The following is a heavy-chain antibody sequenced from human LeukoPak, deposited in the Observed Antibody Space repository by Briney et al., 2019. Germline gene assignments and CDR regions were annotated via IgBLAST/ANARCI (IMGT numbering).Heavy chain of an antibody. D-gene: IGHD2-2*01. CDR2: ISTSSRYI. CDR3: ARADCSGSTCYLRHSWFDP. CDR1: GFTLSTFD. J-gene: IGHJ5*02. Sequence: NPGGSLRLPCAASGFTLSTFDMNWVRQAPGKGLEWVSSISTSSRYIYYRDSVKGRFTISRDDAKNSLYLQMNSLTVEDTAVYYCARADCSGSTCYLRHSWFDPWGQGTLVTVSS. V-gene: IGHV3-21*06.